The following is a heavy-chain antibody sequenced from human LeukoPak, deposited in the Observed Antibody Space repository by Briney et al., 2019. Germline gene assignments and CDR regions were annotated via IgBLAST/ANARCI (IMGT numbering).Heavy chain of an antibody. J-gene: IGHJ4*02. CDR3: ARGRYFRVPAAIRHLDY. D-gene: IGHD2-2*02. Sequence: SETLSLTCAVYGGSFSGYYWSWIRQPPGKGLEWIGEINHSGSTNYNPSLKGRVTISVDTSKNQFSLKLSSVTAADTAVYYCARGRYFRVPAAIRHLDYWGQGTLVTVSS. V-gene: IGHV4-34*01. CDR2: INHSGST. CDR1: GGSFSGYY.